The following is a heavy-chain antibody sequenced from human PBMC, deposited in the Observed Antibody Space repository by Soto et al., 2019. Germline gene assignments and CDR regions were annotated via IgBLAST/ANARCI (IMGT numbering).Heavy chain of an antibody. Sequence: GGSLRLSCAASRFAFRSYAMNWARQAPGKGLEWVSGISSSSRRTYYADSVRGRFTISRDNSKNTLYLQMDTLRADDTAVYYCAKDGDDILTGSTLYYYYGMDVWGQGTTVTVSS. D-gene: IGHD3-9*01. CDR2: ISSSSRRT. J-gene: IGHJ6*02. CDR1: RFAFRSYA. V-gene: IGHV3-23*01. CDR3: AKDGDDILTGSTLYYYYGMDV.